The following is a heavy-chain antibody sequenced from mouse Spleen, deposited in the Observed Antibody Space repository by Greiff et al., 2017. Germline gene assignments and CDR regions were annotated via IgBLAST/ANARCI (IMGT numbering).Heavy chain of an antibody. D-gene: IGHD4-1*01. CDR1: GYTFTSYW. Sequence: QVQLKQSGTELVKPGASVKLSCKASGYTFTSYWMHWVKQRPGQGLEWIGNINPSNGGTNYNEKFKSKATLTVDKSSSTAYMQLSSLTSEDSAVYYCARLRGLTGPFAYWGQGTLVTVSA. J-gene: IGHJ3*01. CDR3: ARLRGLTGPFAY. V-gene: IGHV1-53*01. CDR2: INPSNGGT.